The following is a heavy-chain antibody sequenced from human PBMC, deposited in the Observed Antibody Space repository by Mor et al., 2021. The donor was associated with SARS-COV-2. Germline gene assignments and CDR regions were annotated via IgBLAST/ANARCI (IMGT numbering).Heavy chain of an antibody. CDR3: ARQRRAVAGTYFDY. V-gene: IGHV4-59*08. J-gene: IGHJ4*02. CDR2: IYYSGST. D-gene: IGHD6-19*01. Sequence: YIYYSGSTNYNPSLKSRVTISVDTSKNQFSLKLSSVTAADTAVYYCARQRRAVAGTYFDYWGQGTLVT.